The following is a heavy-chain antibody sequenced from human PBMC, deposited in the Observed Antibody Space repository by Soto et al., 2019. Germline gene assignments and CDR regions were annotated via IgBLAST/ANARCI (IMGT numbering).Heavy chain of an antibody. CDR1: GFTFSSYG. J-gene: IGHJ4*02. V-gene: IGHV3-33*01. D-gene: IGHD6-19*01. CDR2: IWYDGSNK. Sequence: GGSLRLSCAASGFTFSSYGMHWVRQAPGKGLEWVAVIWYDGSNKYYADSVKGRFTISRDNSKNTLYLQMNSLRAEDTAVYYCARVRLAGTVLDYWGQGTLVTVSS. CDR3: ARVRLAGTVLDY.